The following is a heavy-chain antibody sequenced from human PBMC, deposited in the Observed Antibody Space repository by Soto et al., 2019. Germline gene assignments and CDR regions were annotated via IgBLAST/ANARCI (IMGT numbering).Heavy chain of an antibody. CDR2: IYYSGST. CDR1: GGSISSGGYY. V-gene: IGHV4-31*03. J-gene: IGHJ4*02. CDR3: ARGHVLGYYFDY. Sequence: PSETLSLTCTVSGGSISSGGYYWSWIRQHPGKGLEWIGYIYYSGSTYYNPSLKSRVTISVDTSKNQFSLKLSSVTAADTAVYYCARGHVLGYYFDYWGQGTLVTVSS. D-gene: IGHD3-10*01.